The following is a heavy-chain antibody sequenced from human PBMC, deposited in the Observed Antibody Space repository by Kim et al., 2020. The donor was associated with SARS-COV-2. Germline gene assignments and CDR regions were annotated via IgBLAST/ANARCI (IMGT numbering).Heavy chain of an antibody. CDR2: MYLSSGST. J-gene: IGHJ4*02. D-gene: IGHD6-19*01. CDR3: ARRYISGGDTPLGY. V-gene: IGHV4-39*01. CDR1: GDSISRKSYY. Sequence: SETMSLTCSVSGDSISRKSYYWDCIRKPPGKGLEWIGTMYLSSGSTYYNPSLTSRVTISGDTSKNQFSLKVTAVTAADTAVYYCARRYISGGDTPLGYWGPRTLVTVSS.